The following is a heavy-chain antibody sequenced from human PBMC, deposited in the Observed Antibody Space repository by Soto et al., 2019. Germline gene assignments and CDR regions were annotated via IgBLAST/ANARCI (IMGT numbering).Heavy chain of an antibody. Sequence: PSETLSLTCTVSGGSISSSSYYWGWLRQPPGKGLEWIGSIYYSGSTYYNPSLKSRVTISLDTSKNQFSLKLSSVTAAYTAVYYSARPRGCTIFGVVQRSYYGLDVWGQVTTVTVSS. J-gene: IGHJ6*02. CDR2: IYYSGST. D-gene: IGHD3-3*01. CDR3: ARPRGCTIFGVVQRSYYGLDV. CDR1: GGSISSSSYY. V-gene: IGHV4-39*01.